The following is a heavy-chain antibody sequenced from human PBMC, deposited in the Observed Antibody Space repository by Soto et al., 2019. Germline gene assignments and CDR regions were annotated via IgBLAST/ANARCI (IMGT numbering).Heavy chain of an antibody. CDR2: IYPGDSDT. D-gene: IGHD6-19*01. CDR1: GYSFTSYW. J-gene: IGHJ6*02. CDR3: ASSIAVAGTDYYYYGMDV. Sequence: HGESLKISCKGSGYSFTSYWIGWVRQMPGKGLEWMGIIYPGDSDTRYSPSFQGQVTISADKSISTAYLQWSSLKASDTAMYYCASSIAVAGTDYYYYGMDVWGQGTTVTVSS. V-gene: IGHV5-51*01.